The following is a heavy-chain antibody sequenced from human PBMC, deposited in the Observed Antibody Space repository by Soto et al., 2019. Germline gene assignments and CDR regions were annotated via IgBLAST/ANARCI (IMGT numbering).Heavy chain of an antibody. CDR2: IYQSGTP. CDR1: GGSISNGAYY. J-gene: IGHJ4*02. CDR3: ARDLRLDS. V-gene: IGHV4-31*03. D-gene: IGHD2-21*02. Sequence: SETLSLTCTVSGGSISNGAYYWNWIRQYPGKGLEWIAYIYQSGTPYYNPSLKSRATISIDRSKNQFSLMLDSVTAADTAVYYCARDLRLDSWGPGTLVTVSS.